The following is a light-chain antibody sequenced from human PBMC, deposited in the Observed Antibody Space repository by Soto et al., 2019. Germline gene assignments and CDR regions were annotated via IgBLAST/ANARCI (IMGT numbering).Light chain of an antibody. CDR3: SSYTSSGTVI. CDR2: DVR. Sequence: QSALTQPASVSGSPGQSITISCTGTSSDVGGYNFVSWYQQHPGKAPKFIIYDVRNPPSGVSNRFSGSRSGNTASLTISGLQAEDEADYYCSSYTSSGTVIFGGGTKLTVL. J-gene: IGLJ2*01. V-gene: IGLV2-14*03. CDR1: SSDVGGYNF.